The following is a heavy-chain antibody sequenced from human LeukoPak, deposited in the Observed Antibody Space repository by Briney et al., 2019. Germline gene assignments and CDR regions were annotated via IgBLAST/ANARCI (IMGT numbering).Heavy chain of an antibody. CDR3: ATDGAGFDT. Sequence: GGSLRLSCAASGFTFNDYYMSWIRQAPGRGLEWLSYITIGGTNTHYADSVKGRFTISRDKAKKSLYLEMNNLRAEDTAVYYCATDGAGFDTWGQGILVTVSS. J-gene: IGHJ5*02. CDR1: GFTFNDYY. CDR2: ITIGGTNT. V-gene: IGHV3-11*01.